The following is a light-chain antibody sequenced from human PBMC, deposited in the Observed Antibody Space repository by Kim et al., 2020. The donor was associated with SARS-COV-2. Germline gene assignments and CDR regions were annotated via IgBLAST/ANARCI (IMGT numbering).Light chain of an antibody. CDR1: QTISNY. V-gene: IGKV1-39*01. CDR2: AAS. Sequence: SASVGDKVTITCRASQTISNYLNWYQQKPGKAPNLLISAASSLQSGVPSRFSGSGSGTDFTLTISSLQPEDFATYLCQQSYNTPYTFGQGTKLEI. J-gene: IGKJ2*01. CDR3: QQSYNTPYT.